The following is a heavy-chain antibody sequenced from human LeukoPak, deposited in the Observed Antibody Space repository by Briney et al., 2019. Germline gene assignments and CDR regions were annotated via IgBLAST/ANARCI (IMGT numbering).Heavy chain of an antibody. J-gene: IGHJ4*02. Sequence: PVGSLRLSCAASGFTFSSYAMNWVRQAPGKGLQWGSCISNRGGSTYYADSVKGRFTISRDNSRNTLYLQMNSLRAEDTAVYYCAKKPSGWYLGEGAYFDFWGQGTLVTVSS. CDR2: ISNRGGST. V-gene: IGHV3-23*01. D-gene: IGHD6-19*01. CDR3: AKKPSGWYLGEGAYFDF. CDR1: GFTFSSYA.